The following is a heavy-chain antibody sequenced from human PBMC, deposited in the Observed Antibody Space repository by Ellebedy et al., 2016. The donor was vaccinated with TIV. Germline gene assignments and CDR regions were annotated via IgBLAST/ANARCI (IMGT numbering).Heavy chain of an antibody. CDR3: ARVVIVTGRVIDY. J-gene: IGHJ4*02. V-gene: IGHV5-51*01. CDR1: GDSFSNHW. CDR2: IYPDDSDT. Sequence: PGGSLRLSGKGSGDSFSNHWIAWVRQMPGKGLEWMGMIYPDDSDTRYSPSFQGQVTISVDKSISTAYLQWSSLKAADTAMYYCARVVIVTGRVIDYWGQGTLVTVSS. D-gene: IGHD5-12*01.